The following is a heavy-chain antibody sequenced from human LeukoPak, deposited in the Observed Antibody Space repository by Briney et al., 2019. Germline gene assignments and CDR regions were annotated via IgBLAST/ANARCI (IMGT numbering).Heavy chain of an antibody. J-gene: IGHJ4*02. CDR1: GDSISSGGHY. V-gene: IGHV4-31*01. D-gene: IGHD1-1*01. CDR2: IFHTGTT. Sequence: PSETLSLTCAVSGDSISSGGHYWNWIRQRPGNCLEWIGYIFHTGTTYYNPSLKSLVTISVDTSKSHFSLKLSSVTAADTAVYYCARSPGIWNEYGRLEYWGQGALVTVSS. CDR3: ARSPGIWNEYGRLEY.